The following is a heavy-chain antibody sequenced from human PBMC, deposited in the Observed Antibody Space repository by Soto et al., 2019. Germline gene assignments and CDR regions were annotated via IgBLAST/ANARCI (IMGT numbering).Heavy chain of an antibody. CDR1: GGSISSSSYY. J-gene: IGHJ5*02. D-gene: IGHD2-15*01. Sequence: PSETLSLTCTVSGGSISSSSYYWGWIRQPPGKGLEGIGSIFYTGSAFYNPSLKSRVTISVDTSNYRFSLKLSSVTAADTAVYFCARQLGYCSDGNCYSFRFDPWGQGTLVTVS. CDR2: IFYTGSA. CDR3: ARQLGYCSDGNCYSFRFDP. V-gene: IGHV4-39*01.